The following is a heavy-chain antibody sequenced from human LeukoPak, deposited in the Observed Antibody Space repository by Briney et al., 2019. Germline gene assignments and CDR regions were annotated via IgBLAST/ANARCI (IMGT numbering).Heavy chain of an antibody. CDR3: ARGRRDGSGSYDY. CDR1: GFTFSSYA. CDR2: ITGSGGNT. J-gene: IGHJ4*02. D-gene: IGHD3-10*01. Sequence: HPGGSLRLSCTASGFTFSSYAMSWVRQAPGKGLEWVSTITGSGGNTYYADSVKGRFTISRDNSKNSLYLQMNSLRAEDTAVYYCARGRRDGSGSYDYWGQGTLVTVSS. V-gene: IGHV3-23*01.